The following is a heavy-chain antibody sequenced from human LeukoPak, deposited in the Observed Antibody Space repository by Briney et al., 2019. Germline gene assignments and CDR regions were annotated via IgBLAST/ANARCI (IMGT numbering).Heavy chain of an antibody. CDR2: IIPILGIA. CDR1: GGTFTTLG. Sequence: ASVKVSCKASGGTFTTLGFSWVRQAPGQGLEWMGRIIPILGIANYAQKFQGRVTFTADKITNTTYMELTSLSSEDTALYYCARDLVYCVGNCYVYYWGQGTLVTVSS. J-gene: IGHJ4*02. D-gene: IGHD2-21*02. V-gene: IGHV1-69*04. CDR3: ARDLVYCVGNCYVYY.